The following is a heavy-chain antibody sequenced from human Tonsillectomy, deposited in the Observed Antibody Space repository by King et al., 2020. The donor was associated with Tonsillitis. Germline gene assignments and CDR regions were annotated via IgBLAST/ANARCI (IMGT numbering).Heavy chain of an antibody. J-gene: IGHJ3*02. Sequence: VQLVESGGGLVQPGGSLRLSCAASGFTVSSYYMNWVRQAPGKGLEWVSIIYSGGSTYYADSVKGRFTISRDNSKNTLYLKMNSLRAEDTAVYYCARGGKNDAFDIWGQGTMVTVSS. V-gene: IGHV3-66*01. CDR3: ARGGKNDAFDI. CDR2: IYSGGST. CDR1: GFTVSSYY. D-gene: IGHD3-16*01.